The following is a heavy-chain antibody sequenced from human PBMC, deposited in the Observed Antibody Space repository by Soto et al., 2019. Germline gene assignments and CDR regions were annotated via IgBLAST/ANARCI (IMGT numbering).Heavy chain of an antibody. CDR1: GFIFSSYA. CDR3: AKFPASGRGFFVDH. D-gene: IGHD6-13*01. J-gene: IGHJ4*02. CDR2: ISGTGGSM. V-gene: IGHV3-23*01. Sequence: EVQLLESGGGLVRPGGSLRLSCAASGFIFSSYALGWVRQTPGKGLEWVSAISGTGGSMDYADSMKGRFTISRDNSKNILYLPMSSLRPEDTAIYYCAKFPASGRGFFVDHWGQGTQVTVSS.